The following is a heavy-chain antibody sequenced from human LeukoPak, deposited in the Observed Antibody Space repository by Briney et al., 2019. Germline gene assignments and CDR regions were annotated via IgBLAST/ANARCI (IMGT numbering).Heavy chain of an antibody. Sequence: GGSLRLSCVASGITFSSYAMSWVRQAPGKGLEWVSTIVGSGGGTLSADSVQGRFTISRDNAKKTLYLQMNSLRAEDTAVYYCATVGTTTGWQFYFDLWGQGALVTVSS. V-gene: IGHV3-23*01. CDR2: IVGSGGGT. CDR1: GITFSSYA. J-gene: IGHJ4*02. D-gene: IGHD6-19*01. CDR3: ATVGTTTGWQFYFDL.